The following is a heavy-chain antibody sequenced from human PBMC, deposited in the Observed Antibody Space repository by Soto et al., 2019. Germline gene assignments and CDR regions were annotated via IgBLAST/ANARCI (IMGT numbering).Heavy chain of an antibody. CDR2: ISYDGSNK. J-gene: IGHJ6*02. CDR1: GFTFSSYA. D-gene: IGHD2-15*01. Sequence: PGGSLRLSCAASGFTFSSYAMHWVRQAPGKGLEWVAVISYDGSNKYYADSVKGRFTISRDNSKNTLYLQMNSLRAEDTAVYYCAKDMSRHCSGGSCYIPRYYGMDVWGQGTTVTVSS. V-gene: IGHV3-30*04. CDR3: AKDMSRHCSGGSCYIPRYYGMDV.